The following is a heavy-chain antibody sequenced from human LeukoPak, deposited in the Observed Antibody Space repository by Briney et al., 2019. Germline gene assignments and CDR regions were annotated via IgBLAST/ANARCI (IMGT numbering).Heavy chain of an antibody. J-gene: IGHJ4*02. CDR3: ARLAHLGLSGSYTLFDY. V-gene: IGHV1-8*01. D-gene: IGHD1-26*01. CDR1: GYTFTSYD. CDR2: MNPNSGNT. Sequence: ASVKVSCKASGYTFTSYDINWVRQATGQGLEWMGWMNPNSGNTGYAQKLQGRVTMTTDTSTSTAYMELRSLRSDDTAVYYCARLAHLGLSGSYTLFDYWGQGTLVTVSS.